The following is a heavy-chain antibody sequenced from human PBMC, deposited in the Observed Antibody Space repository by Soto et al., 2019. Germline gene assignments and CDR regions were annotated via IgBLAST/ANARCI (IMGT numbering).Heavy chain of an antibody. CDR2: INHSGST. Sequence: AETLSLTCAVYGGSFIGYYCSFIRHPPLKWREWIGEINHSGSTNQNPSLKSRVTISVDTSKNQFSLKLKSVTAADTAVYYCARGITTILAVQGDAPDNYYFDSWGQGSLVTVSS. V-gene: IGHV4-34*01. CDR1: GGSFIGYY. J-gene: IGHJ4*02. D-gene: IGHD3-22*01. CDR3: ARGITTILAVQGDAPDNYYFDS.